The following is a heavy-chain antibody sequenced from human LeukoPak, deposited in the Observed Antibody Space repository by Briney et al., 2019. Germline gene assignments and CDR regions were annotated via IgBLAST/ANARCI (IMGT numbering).Heavy chain of an antibody. CDR1: GFTFSSYG. CDR2: IWYDGSNK. D-gene: IGHD3-22*01. J-gene: IGHJ4*02. V-gene: IGHV3-33*01. CDR3: ARDYKNGGYGFDY. Sequence: GGSLRLSCAASGFTFSSYGMRWVRQAPGKGLEWVAVIWYDGSNKYYADSVKGRFTISRDNSKNTLYLQMNSLRAEDTAVYYCARDYKNGGYGFDYWGQGTLVTVSS.